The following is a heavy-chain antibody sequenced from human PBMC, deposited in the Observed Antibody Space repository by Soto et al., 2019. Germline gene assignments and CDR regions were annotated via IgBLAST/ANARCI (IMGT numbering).Heavy chain of an antibody. CDR2: NYYSGIT. CDR1: GGSICSGVYY. V-gene: IGHV4-31*03. D-gene: IGHD6-6*01. J-gene: IGHJ6*02. CDR3: ARGSSIAGLYYGMDV. Sequence: SETLSLTCTVSGGSICSGVYYWSWMRQHPGKGLEWIGYNYYSGITYYNPSLKSRVTISLDTSKNQFSLKLSSVTAADTAVYYCARGSSIAGLYYGMDVWGQGTTVTVSS.